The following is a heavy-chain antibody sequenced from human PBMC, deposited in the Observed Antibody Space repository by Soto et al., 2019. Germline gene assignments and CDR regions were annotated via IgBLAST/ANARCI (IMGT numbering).Heavy chain of an antibody. V-gene: IGHV4-30-4*01. CDR3: ARDQGGRYYDFWSGSWFDP. Sequence: SETLSLTCTVSGGSISSGDYYWSWIRQPPGKGLEWIGYIYYSGSTYYNPSLKSRVTISVDTSNNQFSLKLISVTAADTAVYYCARDQGGRYYDFWSGSWFDPWGQGTLVTVS. J-gene: IGHJ5*02. D-gene: IGHD3-3*01. CDR1: GGSISSGDYY. CDR2: IYYSGST.